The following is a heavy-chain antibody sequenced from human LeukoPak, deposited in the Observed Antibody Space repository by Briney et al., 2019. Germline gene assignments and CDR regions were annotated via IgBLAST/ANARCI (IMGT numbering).Heavy chain of an antibody. J-gene: IGHJ2*01. D-gene: IGHD6-19*01. V-gene: IGHV4-4*02. CDR1: GGSITGSHW. Sequence: SETLSLTCAVSGGSITGSHWWSWVRPPPGKGLEWIGEIFHSGSTNYNPSLKSRVTISVDRSKNQFSLKLSSVTAADTAVYYCARVGSSGWYDWYFDLWGRGTLVTVSS. CDR3: ARVGSSGWYDWYFDL. CDR2: IFHSGST.